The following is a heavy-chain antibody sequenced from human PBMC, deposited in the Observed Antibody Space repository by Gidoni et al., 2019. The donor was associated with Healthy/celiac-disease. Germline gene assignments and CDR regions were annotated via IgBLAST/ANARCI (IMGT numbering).Heavy chain of an antibody. Sequence: EVQLVESGGGVVQPGGSLRLSCAASGFTFDDYAMHWVRQAPGKGLEWVSLISGDGGSTYYADSVKGRFTISRDNSKNSLYLQMNSLRTEDTALYYCAKGRTAYRRITMVRGYGMDVWGQGTTVTVSS. J-gene: IGHJ6*02. CDR1: GFTFDDYA. CDR3: AKGRTAYRRITMVRGYGMDV. CDR2: ISGDGGST. D-gene: IGHD3-10*01. V-gene: IGHV3-43*02.